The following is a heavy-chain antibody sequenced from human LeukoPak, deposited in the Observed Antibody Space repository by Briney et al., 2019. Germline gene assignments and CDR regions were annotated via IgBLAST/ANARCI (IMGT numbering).Heavy chain of an antibody. Sequence: GESLKISCKGSGYSFTSYWIGWVRQMPGKVVEWMGIIYPGEHDHRYSQHFQGQVTISPNNYIRTDYLQWSSLKASDPAMYYCARLQWLKYYFDYWGQGTLVSVCS. V-gene: IGHV5-51*01. CDR1: GYSFTSYW. J-gene: IGHJ4*02. CDR2: IYPGEHDH. CDR3: ARLQWLKYYFDY. D-gene: IGHD6-19*01.